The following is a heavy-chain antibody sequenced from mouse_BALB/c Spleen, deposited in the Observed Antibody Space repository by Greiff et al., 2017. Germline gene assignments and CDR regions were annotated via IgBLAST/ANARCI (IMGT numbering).Heavy chain of an antibody. CDR1: GYSITSDYA. V-gene: IGHV3-2*02. D-gene: IGHD2-1*01. CDR3: ARSGGNWDWYFDV. Sequence: EVKLVESGPGLVKPSQSLSLTCTVTGYSITSDYAWNWIRQFPGNKLEWMGYISYSGSTSYNPSLKSRISITRDTSKNQFFLQLNSVTTEDTATYYCARSGGNWDWYFDVWGAGTTVTVSS. CDR2: ISYSGST. J-gene: IGHJ1*01.